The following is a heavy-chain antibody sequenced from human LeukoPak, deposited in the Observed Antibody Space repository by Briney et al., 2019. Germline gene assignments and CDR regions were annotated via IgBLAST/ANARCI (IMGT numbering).Heavy chain of an antibody. J-gene: IGHJ4*02. CDR2: IVVGSGNT. Sequence: SVKVSCKASGFTFTSSAVQWVRQARGQRLEWIGWIVVGSGNTNYAQKFQERVTITRDMSTSTAYMELSSLRSEDTAVYCCAAEGGYSYGSDYWGQGTLVTVSS. D-gene: IGHD5-18*01. V-gene: IGHV1-58*01. CDR1: GFTFTSSA. CDR3: AAEGGYSYGSDY.